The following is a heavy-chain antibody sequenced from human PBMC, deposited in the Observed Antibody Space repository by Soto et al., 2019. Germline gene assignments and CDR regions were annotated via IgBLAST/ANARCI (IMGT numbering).Heavy chain of an antibody. V-gene: IGHV3-23*01. J-gene: IGHJ6*02. CDR2: ISGSGGSI. CDR1: GFTFSTYA. D-gene: IGHD1-1*01. Sequence: LRLSCAASGFTFSTYAMNWVRQAPVNGLEWVSAISGSGGSIHYADSVKGRFTISRDNSKNTLYLQMNSLRDEDTAVYHCVKGYWKGDVWGQGTTVTVSS. CDR3: VKGYWKGDV.